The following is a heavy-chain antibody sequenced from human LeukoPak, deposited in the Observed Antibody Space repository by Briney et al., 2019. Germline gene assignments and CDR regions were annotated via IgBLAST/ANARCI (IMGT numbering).Heavy chain of an antibody. D-gene: IGHD3-16*02. CDR2: ISYDGSNK. V-gene: IGHV3-30*04. CDR3: AREYKVITFGGVLVSWFDP. Sequence: QPGGSLRLSCAASGFTFSIYRIHWVRQAPGKGLEWVAFISYDGSNKYYADSVKGRFTISRDNSKNTLYLEMNSLRADDTAVYYCAREYKVITFGGVLVSWFDPWGQGTLVTVSS. CDR1: GFTFSIYR. J-gene: IGHJ5*02.